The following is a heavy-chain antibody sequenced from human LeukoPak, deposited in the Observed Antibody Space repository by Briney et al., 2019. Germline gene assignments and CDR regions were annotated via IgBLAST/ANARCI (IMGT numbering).Heavy chain of an antibody. D-gene: IGHD3-10*01. CDR2: IIGDGSST. V-gene: IGHV3-74*01. CDR3: ARAFYYYGSGSRDAFDI. Sequence: GGSLRLSCAASGFTFSTYWMHWVRQAPGKGLVWVSRIIGDGSSTSYADSVKGRFTISRDNAKNSLYLQMNSLRAEDTAVYYCARAFYYYGSGSRDAFDIWGQGTMVTVSS. J-gene: IGHJ3*02. CDR1: GFTFSTYW.